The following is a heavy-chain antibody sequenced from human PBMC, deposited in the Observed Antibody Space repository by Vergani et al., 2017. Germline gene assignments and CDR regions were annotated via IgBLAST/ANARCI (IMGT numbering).Heavy chain of an antibody. CDR2: IWYDGSNK. V-gene: IGHV3-33*08. D-gene: IGHD2-15*01. J-gene: IGHJ6*02. Sequence: QVQLVESGGGLVKPGGSLRLSCAASGFTFSSYGMHWVRQAPGKGLEWVAVIWYDGSNKYYADSVKGRFTISRDNSKNTLYLQMNSLRAEDTAVYYCARSGYCSGGSCYPYYYYGMDVWGQGTTVTVSS. CDR1: GFTFSSYG. CDR3: ARSGYCSGGSCYPYYYYGMDV.